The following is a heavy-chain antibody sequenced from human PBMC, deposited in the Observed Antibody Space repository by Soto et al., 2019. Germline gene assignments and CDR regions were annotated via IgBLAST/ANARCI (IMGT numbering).Heavy chain of an antibody. D-gene: IGHD4-17*01. CDR3: AKANYGDYEDYYYCGMDV. CDR2: ISWNSGSI. V-gene: IGHV3-9*01. Sequence: EVQLVESGGGLVQPGRSLRLSCAASGFTFDDYAMHWVRQAPGKGLEWVSGISWNSGSIGYADSMKGRFTISRDNAKNSLYLQMNSLRAEDTALYYCAKANYGDYEDYYYCGMDVWGQGTTVTVSS. CDR1: GFTFDDYA. J-gene: IGHJ6*02.